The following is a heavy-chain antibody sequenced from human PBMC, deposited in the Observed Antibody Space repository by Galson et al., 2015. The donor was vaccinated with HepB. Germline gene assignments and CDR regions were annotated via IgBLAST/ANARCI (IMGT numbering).Heavy chain of an antibody. Sequence: SVKVSCKASGYTFTSYDINWVRQATGQGLEWMGWMNPNSSNTGYVQKFQGRVTMTRNTSISTAYMELSSLRSDDTAVYYCARGGRDYIWGSYRTNDYWGQGTLVTVSS. J-gene: IGHJ4*02. D-gene: IGHD3-16*02. CDR3: ARGGRDYIWGSYRTNDY. V-gene: IGHV1-8*01. CDR2: MNPNSSNT. CDR1: GYTFTSYD.